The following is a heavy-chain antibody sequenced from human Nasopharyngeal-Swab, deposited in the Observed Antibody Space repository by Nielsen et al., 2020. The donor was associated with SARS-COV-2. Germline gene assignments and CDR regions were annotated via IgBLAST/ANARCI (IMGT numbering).Heavy chain of an antibody. J-gene: IGHJ4*02. V-gene: IGHV3-30*18. CDR2: ISYDGSDK. CDR1: GFTFSNYG. D-gene: IGHD3-10*01. CDR3: AKGGEGDPYYFDF. Sequence: GESLKISCVASGFTFSNYGMHWVRQAPGKGLEWVAVISYDGSDKYYADSVKGRFTISRDNSKNTLHLQANSLRTEDTAVYYCAKGGEGDPYYFDFWGQGTLVTVSS.